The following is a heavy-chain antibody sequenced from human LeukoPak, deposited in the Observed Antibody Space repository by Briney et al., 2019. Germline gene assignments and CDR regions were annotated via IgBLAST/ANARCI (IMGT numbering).Heavy chain of an antibody. J-gene: IGHJ4*02. CDR1: GFTFSSYW. D-gene: IGHD3-9*01. CDR3: ARVEQGGTSQYFDWLSYFDY. V-gene: IGHV3-7*01. Sequence: PGGSLRLSCAASGFTFSSYWMSWVRQAPGKGLEWVANIKQDGSEKYYVDSVKGRFTISRDNAKNSLYLQMNSLRAEDTAVYYCARVEQGGTSQYFDWLSYFDYWGQGTLVTVSS. CDR2: IKQDGSEK.